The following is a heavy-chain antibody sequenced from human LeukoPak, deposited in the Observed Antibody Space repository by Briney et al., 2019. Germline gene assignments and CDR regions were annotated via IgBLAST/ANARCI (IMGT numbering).Heavy chain of an antibody. Sequence: GGSLRLSCAASGFSFSDAWMTWVRQAPGKGLEWVGHTKSKVDGGAPDYAAPVKGRFTISRDDSKNTLYVQMNSLKTEDTAVYYCATEYYGAINYWGQGTLVTVS. V-gene: IGHV3-15*01. J-gene: IGHJ4*02. CDR1: GFSFSDAW. D-gene: IGHD4-17*01. CDR3: ATEYYGAINY. CDR2: TKSKVDGGAP.